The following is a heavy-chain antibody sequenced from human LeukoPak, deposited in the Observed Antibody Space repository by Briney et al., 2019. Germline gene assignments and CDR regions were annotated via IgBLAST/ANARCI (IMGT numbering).Heavy chain of an antibody. D-gene: IGHD6-19*01. CDR1: GGSISSSNW. CDR3: ARVLEGSSGQHWYFDL. Sequence: ASGTLSLTCAVSGGSISSSNWWSWVRQPPGKGLGWIGEIYHSGSTNYNPSLKSRVTILIDKSKNQFSLKLSSVTAADTAVYYCARVLEGSSGQHWYFDLWGRGTLVTVSS. CDR2: IYHSGST. V-gene: IGHV4-4*02. J-gene: IGHJ2*01.